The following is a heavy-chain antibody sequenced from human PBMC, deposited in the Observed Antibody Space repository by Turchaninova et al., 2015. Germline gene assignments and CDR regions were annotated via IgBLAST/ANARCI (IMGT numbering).Heavy chain of an antibody. Sequence: QVQLQESGPGLVKPSDTLSLTCPVSGYSIRSGYSWGWIRQPSGKGLGWIGSIYLSGRTYYNPFLKSRVTMSVDPSRNQFSRNVTSVTAADTAVYHCARRLVATRGFDYWGQGILVIVSS. V-gene: IGHV4-38-2*01. CDR1: GYSIRSGYS. J-gene: IGHJ4*02. D-gene: IGHD5-12*01. CDR3: ARRLVATRGFDY. CDR2: IYLSGRT.